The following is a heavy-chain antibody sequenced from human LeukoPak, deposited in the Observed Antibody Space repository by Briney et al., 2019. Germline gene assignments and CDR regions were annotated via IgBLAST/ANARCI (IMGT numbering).Heavy chain of an antibody. V-gene: IGHV3-74*01. CDR2: INTDGSST. CDR3: ARDHPAARGDY. D-gene: IGHD3-10*01. Sequence: PGGSLRLSCAASGFTFSSYAMSWVRQAPGKGLMWVSRINTDGSSTGYADSVKGRFTISRDNAKNTLYLQMNSLRAEDTAVYYCARDHPAARGDYWGQGTLVTVSS. CDR1: GFTFSSYA. J-gene: IGHJ4*02.